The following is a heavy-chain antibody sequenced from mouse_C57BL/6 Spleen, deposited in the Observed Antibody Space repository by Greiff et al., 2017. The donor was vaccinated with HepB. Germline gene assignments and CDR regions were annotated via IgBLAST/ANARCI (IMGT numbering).Heavy chain of an antibody. CDR3: AYYDYVAGFAY. Sequence: VQLKESGPELVKPGASVKMSCKASGYTFTSYVMHWVKQKPGQGLEWIGYIYPYNDGTKYNEKFKGKATLTADKSSSTAYMELSSLTSEDSAVYYCAYYDYVAGFAYWGQGTLVTVSA. V-gene: IGHV1-14*01. CDR1: GYTFTSYV. D-gene: IGHD2-4*01. CDR2: IYPYNDGT. J-gene: IGHJ3*01.